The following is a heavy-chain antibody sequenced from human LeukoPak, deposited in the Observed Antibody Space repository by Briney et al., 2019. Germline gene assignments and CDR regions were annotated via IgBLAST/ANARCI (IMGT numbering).Heavy chain of an antibody. V-gene: IGHV3-7*03. J-gene: IGHJ3*02. Sequence: PGGSLRLSCVASGFSFSNSWMAWVRQAPGKGLEWVGNINYDGSQKYYVDSVKGRFTISRDNSKNTLYLQMNSLRAEDTAVYYCAKLVASSPLLDAFDIWGQGTMVTVSS. CDR2: INYDGSQK. CDR1: GFSFSNSW. D-gene: IGHD6-13*01. CDR3: AKLVASSPLLDAFDI.